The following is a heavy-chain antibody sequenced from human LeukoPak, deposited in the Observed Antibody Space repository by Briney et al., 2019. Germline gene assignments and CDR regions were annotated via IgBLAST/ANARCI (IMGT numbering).Heavy chain of an antibody. V-gene: IGHV4-4*07. CDR3: ARVYSGYDLPGSLANYYFDY. Sequence: SETLSLTCTVSGGSIGSYYWSWIRQPAGKGLEWIGRFYSGGSADYNPSLKSRVTMSVDTSKNQFSLKLSSVTAADTAVYYCARVYSGYDLPGSLANYYFDYWGQGTLVTVSS. CDR1: GGSIGSYY. J-gene: IGHJ4*02. D-gene: IGHD5-12*01. CDR2: FYSGGSA.